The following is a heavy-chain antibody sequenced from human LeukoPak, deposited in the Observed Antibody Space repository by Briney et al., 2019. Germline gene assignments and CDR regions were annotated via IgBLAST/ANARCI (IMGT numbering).Heavy chain of an antibody. J-gene: IGHJ5*02. CDR3: ARGAYTSSRFDP. D-gene: IGHD6-6*01. Sequence: SETLSLTCTVSGGSISSGTYYWGWIRQPPGKGLGWIGSIYYSGSTYYTPSLKSRVTISVDTSRNQFSLKLSSVTAADTAMYYCARGAYTSSRFDPWGQGTLVTVSS. V-gene: IGHV4-39*01. CDR2: IYYSGST. CDR1: GGSISSGTYY.